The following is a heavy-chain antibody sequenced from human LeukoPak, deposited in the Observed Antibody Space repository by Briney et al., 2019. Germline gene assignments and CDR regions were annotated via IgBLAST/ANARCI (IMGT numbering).Heavy chain of an antibody. V-gene: IGHV4-38-2*01. CDR2: IYHSGST. Sequence: PSETLSLTCAVSGYSISSGYYWGWIRQPPGKGLEWIGSIYHSGSTYYNPSLKSRVTISVDTSKNQFSLKLSSVTAADTAVYYCAGHLQYQLPNYFDYWGQGTLVTVSS. D-gene: IGHD2-2*01. CDR3: AGHLQYQLPNYFDY. CDR1: GYSISSGYY. J-gene: IGHJ4*02.